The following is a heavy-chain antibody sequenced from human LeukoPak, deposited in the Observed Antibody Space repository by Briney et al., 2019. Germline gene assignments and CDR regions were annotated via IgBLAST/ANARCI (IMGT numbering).Heavy chain of an antibody. CDR1: GFTVSDNY. D-gene: IGHD3-22*01. CDR2: ISGGGST. J-gene: IGHJ3*02. CDR3: ARGGDTIGSIRSPFDI. Sequence: GGSLRLSCAASGFTVSDNYTSWVRQAPGQGLEWVSAISGGGSTYYADSVKGRFIISRDNSKNTVYLQLNSLRAEDTAVYYCARGGDTIGSIRSPFDIWGQGTMVTVSS. V-gene: IGHV3-53*01.